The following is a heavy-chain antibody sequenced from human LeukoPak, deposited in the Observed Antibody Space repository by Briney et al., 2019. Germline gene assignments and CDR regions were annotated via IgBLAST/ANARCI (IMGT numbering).Heavy chain of an antibody. Sequence: GGSLRLSCAASGFTFSSYSMSWVRQAPGKGLEWVSSISSSSSYIYYADSVKGRFTISRDNAKNSLYLQMNSLRAEDTAMYYCARANDNYYYYYMDVWGKGTTVTISS. CDR3: ARANDNYYYYYMDV. V-gene: IGHV3-21*01. CDR1: GFTFSSYS. J-gene: IGHJ6*03. CDR2: ISSSSSYI. D-gene: IGHD3-9*01.